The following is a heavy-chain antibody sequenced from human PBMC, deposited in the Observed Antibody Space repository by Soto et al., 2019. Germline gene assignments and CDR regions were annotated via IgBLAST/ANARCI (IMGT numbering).Heavy chain of an antibody. V-gene: IGHV3-33*01. CDR2: IWYDGSNK. CDR3: ARDIVVVPAAINEGENPDPEYYFDY. D-gene: IGHD2-2*01. J-gene: IGHJ4*02. CDR1: GFTFSSYG. Sequence: GGSLRLSCAASGFTFSSYGMHWVRQAPGKGLEWVAVIWYDGSNKYYADSVKGRFTISRDNSKNTLYLQMNSLRAEDTAVYYCARDIVVVPAAINEGENPDPEYYFDYWGQGTLVTVSS.